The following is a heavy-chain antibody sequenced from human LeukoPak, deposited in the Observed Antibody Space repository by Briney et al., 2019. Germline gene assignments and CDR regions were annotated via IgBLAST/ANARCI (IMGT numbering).Heavy chain of an antibody. J-gene: IGHJ4*02. Sequence: EGSLRLSCAASGFTFSSYGMNWVRQAPGKGLEWVAIIWYDGSNKYYADSVKGRFTISRDNSKNSLYLEMNSLRAEDTALYYCAKGGGSGSYSTLDYWGQGTLVTVSS. D-gene: IGHD1-26*01. CDR3: AKGGGSGSYSTLDY. CDR1: GFTFSSYG. V-gene: IGHV3-30*02. CDR2: IWYDGSNK.